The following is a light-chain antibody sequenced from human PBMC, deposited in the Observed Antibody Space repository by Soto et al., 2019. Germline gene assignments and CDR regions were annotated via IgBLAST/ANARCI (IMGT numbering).Light chain of an antibody. Sequence: AIQMTQSPSSLSASIGDRVTITCRASQGIRNDLGWYQQKPGKAPKVLIYASSNLHSGVPSRFSGSGSGTDFTLTISSLQPEDCATYYCLQDYNYPHTFGPGTKVDIK. CDR1: QGIRND. J-gene: IGKJ3*01. V-gene: IGKV1-6*01. CDR2: ASS. CDR3: LQDYNYPHT.